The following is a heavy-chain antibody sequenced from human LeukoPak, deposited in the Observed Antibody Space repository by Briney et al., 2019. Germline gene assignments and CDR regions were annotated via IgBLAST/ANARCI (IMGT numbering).Heavy chain of an antibody. V-gene: IGHV3-74*01. D-gene: IGHD2-15*01. Sequence: PGGSLRLSCAASGFTFSNYWMHWVRQAPGKGLVWVSHINSDGSSTSYADSVKGRFTISRDNAKNTLYLEVNTLRAEDTAVYYCARDGYCGGGKCYGSDYWGQGTLVIVSS. CDR1: GFTFSNYW. J-gene: IGHJ4*02. CDR2: INSDGSST. CDR3: ARDGYCGGGKCYGSDY.